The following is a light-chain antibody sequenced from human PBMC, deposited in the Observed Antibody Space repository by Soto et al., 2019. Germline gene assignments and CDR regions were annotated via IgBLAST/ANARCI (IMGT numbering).Light chain of an antibody. CDR2: DAS. CDR1: QDLGKN. CDR3: QNYDNLPSVS. Sequence: DIQMTQSPSSLSVSVGDRVTITCQASQDLGKNLNWYQQKPGKAPKLLIYDASNLEKGVPSRFSGSGSGTDFTFTISRLQHEDIATYYCQNYDNLPSVSFGQGTRLET. V-gene: IGKV1-33*01. J-gene: IGKJ5*01.